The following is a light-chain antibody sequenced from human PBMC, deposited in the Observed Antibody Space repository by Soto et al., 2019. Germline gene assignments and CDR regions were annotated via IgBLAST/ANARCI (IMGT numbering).Light chain of an antibody. CDR1: QDISKY. Sequence: DIQMTQSTSSLSASVGDRVTITCQASQDISKYLSWHQQKPGKAPKLLIHDASKLEIGVPSRFSGSGSGTHFAFTISSLEPEDIAIYYCQQYDNLPYTFGQGTKLDIK. V-gene: IGKV1-33*01. J-gene: IGKJ2*01. CDR3: QQYDNLPYT. CDR2: DAS.